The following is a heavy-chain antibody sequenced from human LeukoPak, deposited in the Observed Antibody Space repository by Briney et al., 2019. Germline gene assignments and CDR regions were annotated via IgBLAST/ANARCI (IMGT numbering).Heavy chain of an antibody. Sequence: ASVKVSCKASGYTFTSYGISWVRQAPGQGLEWMGWINPNSGGTNYAQKFQGRVTMTRDTSISTAYMELSRLRSDDTAVYYCARTGPVAVAGDFDYWGQGTLVTVSS. CDR3: ARTGPVAVAGDFDY. J-gene: IGHJ4*02. D-gene: IGHD6-19*01. CDR1: GYTFTSYG. CDR2: INPNSGGT. V-gene: IGHV1-2*02.